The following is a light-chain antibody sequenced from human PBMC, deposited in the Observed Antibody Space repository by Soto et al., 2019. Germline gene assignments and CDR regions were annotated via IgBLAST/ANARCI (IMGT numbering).Light chain of an antibody. CDR2: AAS. Sequence: DIQMTQSPSSVSASVGDRVTVTCRASQGISYFLAWYQQKPGKAPKLLISAASTWQSGVPSRFSGSGSGTDFTLTITNLQPEDFATYYCQKDNSVPFTFGRGTKLEIK. CDR3: QKDNSVPFT. J-gene: IGKJ4*01. V-gene: IGKV1-12*01. CDR1: QGISYF.